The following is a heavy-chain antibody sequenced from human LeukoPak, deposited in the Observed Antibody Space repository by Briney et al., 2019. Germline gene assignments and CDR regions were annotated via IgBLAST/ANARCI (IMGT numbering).Heavy chain of an antibody. J-gene: IGHJ4*02. D-gene: IGHD1-26*01. Sequence: GGSLRLSCAAPGFSFSTYSMNWVRQAPGKGLEYMASIKQDGSETYYVDSVKGRFTISRDNAKDSLDLQMNNLRAEDTAVYYCAALIIGRPFDYWGQGTLVIVSS. V-gene: IGHV3-7*03. CDR3: AALIIGRPFDY. CDR1: GFSFSTYS. CDR2: IKQDGSET.